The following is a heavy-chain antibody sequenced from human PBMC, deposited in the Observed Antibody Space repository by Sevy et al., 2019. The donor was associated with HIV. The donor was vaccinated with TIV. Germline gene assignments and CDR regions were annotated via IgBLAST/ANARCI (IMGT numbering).Heavy chain of an antibody. CDR1: GITVSSSY. Sequence: GGSLRLSCSVSGITVSSSYMSWVRQTPGKGLEWVSVIFSGGGTSHADSVKGRFSISRDDSENTVYLQMKSLRAEDTGTYYCATEEYTSSWITGWFDAWGLGTLVTVSS. V-gene: IGHV3-53*01. D-gene: IGHD2-2*01. CDR3: ATEEYTSSWITGWFDA. CDR2: IFSGGGT. J-gene: IGHJ5*02.